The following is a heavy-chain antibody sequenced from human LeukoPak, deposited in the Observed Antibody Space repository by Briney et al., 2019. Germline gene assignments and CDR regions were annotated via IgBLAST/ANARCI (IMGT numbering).Heavy chain of an antibody. D-gene: IGHD6-6*01. Sequence: SETLSLTCIVSGGSISSSSYNWGWIRQPPGKGLEWIGYIYYSGSTYYNPSLKSRITISVDTSKNQFSLKLSSVTAADTAVYYCARAPYSSSSARHIDYWGQGTLITVSS. J-gene: IGHJ4*02. CDR1: GGSISSSSYN. CDR2: IYYSGST. V-gene: IGHV4-30-4*08. CDR3: ARAPYSSSSARHIDY.